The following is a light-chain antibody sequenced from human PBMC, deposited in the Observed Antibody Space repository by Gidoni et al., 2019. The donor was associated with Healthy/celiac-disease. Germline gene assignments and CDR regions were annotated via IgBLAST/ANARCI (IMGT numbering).Light chain of an antibody. J-gene: IGKJ2*01. V-gene: IGKV3D-11*02. Sequence: EIVFTQSPATLSLSQGESATLSCRARQSVSSYLAWYQQNPGQAPRLLIYDASSGSGTDFTLTISSLEPEDFAVYYCQQRSNWHTFGQGTKLEIK. CDR3: QQRSNWHT. CDR1: QSVSSY. CDR2: DAS.